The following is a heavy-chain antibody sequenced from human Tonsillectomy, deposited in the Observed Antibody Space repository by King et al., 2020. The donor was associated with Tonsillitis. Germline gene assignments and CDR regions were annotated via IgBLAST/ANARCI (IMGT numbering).Heavy chain of an antibody. CDR1: GFTFVDYG. V-gene: IGHV3-20*04. CDR2: LNWNGGSA. Sequence: VQLVESGGGVVRPGGSLRLSCAASGFTFVDYGMSWVRQAPGKGLEWVSGLNWNGGSAGYADSVKGRFTISRDNDMNSLYLQMNSLRAEDTALYYCARGDIVVVPAANFDYWGQGTLVTVSS. D-gene: IGHD2-2*01. J-gene: IGHJ4*02. CDR3: ARGDIVVVPAANFDY.